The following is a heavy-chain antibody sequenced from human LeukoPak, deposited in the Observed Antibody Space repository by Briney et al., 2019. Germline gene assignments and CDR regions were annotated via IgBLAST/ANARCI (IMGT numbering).Heavy chain of an antibody. CDR1: GYTFTDYY. CDR3: ARVMKATVRTSNFDY. Sequence: GASVKVSCKASGYTFTDYYMHWVRQAPGQGLEWMGWINPNSGGTNYAQKFQGRVTMTRDTSISTAYMELSRLRSDDTAVYYCARVMKATVRTSNFDYWGQGTLVTVSS. D-gene: IGHD4-17*01. V-gene: IGHV1-2*02. CDR2: INPNSGGT. J-gene: IGHJ4*02.